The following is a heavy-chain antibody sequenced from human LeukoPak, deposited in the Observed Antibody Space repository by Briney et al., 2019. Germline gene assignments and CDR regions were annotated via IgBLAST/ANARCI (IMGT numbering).Heavy chain of an antibody. J-gene: IGHJ4*02. Sequence: GGSMRLSCAASGSTFSSYSMNWVRQAPGKGLEWVSSISSSSSYIYYADSVKGRFTISRDNAKNSLYLQMNSLRAEDTAVYYCARPHCSSTSCYGRNVDYWGQGTLVTVSS. V-gene: IGHV3-21*01. CDR1: GSTFSSYS. D-gene: IGHD2-2*01. CDR3: ARPHCSSTSCYGRNVDY. CDR2: ISSSSSYI.